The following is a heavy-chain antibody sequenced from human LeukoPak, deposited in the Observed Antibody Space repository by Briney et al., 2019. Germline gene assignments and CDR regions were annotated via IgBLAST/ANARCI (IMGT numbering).Heavy chain of an antibody. V-gene: IGHV4-39*01. J-gene: IGHJ4*02. CDR1: GGSISSSSYY. Sequence: SETLSLTCTVSGGSISSSSYYWGWIRQPPGKGLEWIGSIYYSGSTYYNPSLKSRVTISVDTSKNQFSLKLSSVTAADTAVYYCARFTEAPAAFQGFYFDYWGQGTLVTVSS. D-gene: IGHD2-2*01. CDR3: ARFTEAPAAFQGFYFDY. CDR2: IYYSGST.